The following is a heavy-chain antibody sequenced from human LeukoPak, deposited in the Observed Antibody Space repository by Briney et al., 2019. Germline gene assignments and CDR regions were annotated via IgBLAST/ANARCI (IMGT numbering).Heavy chain of an antibody. CDR2: INSDGSST. V-gene: IGHV3-74*01. D-gene: IGHD4-23*01. J-gene: IGHJ4*02. CDR3: ARARNGGNSPLDY. CDR1: GFTFSSYW. Sequence: PGGSLRLSCAASGFTFSSYWMHWVRQAPEKGLVWVSRINSDGSSTSYADSVKGRFTISRDNAKNTLYLQMNSLRAEDTAVYYCARARNGGNSPLDYWGQGTLVTVSS.